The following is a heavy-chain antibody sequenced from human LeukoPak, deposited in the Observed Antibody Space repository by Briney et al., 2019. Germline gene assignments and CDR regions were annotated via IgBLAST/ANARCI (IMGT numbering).Heavy chain of an antibody. Sequence: SETLSLTCTVSGGSISSNVYYWSWIRQPPGKGLEWIGYIYYSGRTYYSPSLKSRLIMSVDTSKNQFSLKLSSVTAADTAVYYCARDEAVAGPRDYYYYYGMDVWGQGTTVTVSS. J-gene: IGHJ6*02. CDR2: IYYSGRT. CDR3: ARDEAVAGPRDYYYYYGMDV. D-gene: IGHD6-19*01. CDR1: GGSISSNVYY. V-gene: IGHV4-30-4*02.